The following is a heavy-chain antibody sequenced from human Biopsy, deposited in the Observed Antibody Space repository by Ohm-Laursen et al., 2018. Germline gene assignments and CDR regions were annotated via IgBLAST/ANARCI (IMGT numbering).Heavy chain of an antibody. J-gene: IGHJ4*02. CDR2: FSYDGINK. D-gene: IGHD3-22*01. Sequence: SLRLSCSASGFTFSSHGMHWVRQAPGKGLEWVAHFSYDGINKHYADSVKGRFTISRDNSKNTLSLQMNSLRVEDTAMYYCLREAATGYYHTADFWGQGTLVTVSS. CDR3: LREAATGYYHTADF. V-gene: IGHV3-30*03. CDR1: GFTFSSHG.